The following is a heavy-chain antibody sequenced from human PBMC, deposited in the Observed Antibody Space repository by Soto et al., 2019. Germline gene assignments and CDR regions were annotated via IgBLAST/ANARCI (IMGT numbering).Heavy chain of an antibody. CDR3: AREPNRSTGYSSDTTFDY. D-gene: IGHD6-25*01. CDR1: GYSFTSYW. J-gene: IGHJ4*02. CDR2: IDPSDSYT. V-gene: IGHV5-10-1*01. Sequence: EVQLVQSGAEVKKPGESLRISCKGSGYSFTSYWINWVRQMPGKGLEWMGRIDPSDSYTNYSPSFQGHVTISADKSISTAYLQWSSLKASDIAMYYCAREPNRSTGYSSDTTFDYWGQGTLVTVSS.